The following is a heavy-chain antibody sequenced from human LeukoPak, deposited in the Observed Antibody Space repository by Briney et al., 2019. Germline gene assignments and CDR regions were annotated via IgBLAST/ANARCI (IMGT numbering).Heavy chain of an antibody. CDR1: GFTFSSYA. D-gene: IGHD3-16*01. CDR2: ISGSGGST. V-gene: IGHV3-23*01. CDR3: ARDQFRDYFRGADY. J-gene: IGHJ4*02. Sequence: PGGSLRLSCAASGFTFSSYAMSWVRQAPGKGLEWVSAISGSGGSTYYADSVKGRLTISRDNSKNTLYLQFNSLRVDDTAVYYCARDQFRDYFRGADYWGQGTLVTVSS.